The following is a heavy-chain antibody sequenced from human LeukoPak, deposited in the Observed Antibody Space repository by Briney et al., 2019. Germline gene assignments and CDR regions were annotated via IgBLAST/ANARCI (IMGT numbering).Heavy chain of an antibody. Sequence: GGSLRLSCAASGFTFSSHGMHWVRQAPGKGLEWVSFIRRDGSNQYYAESVKGRFTISRDNAKNSLYLQMNSLRAEDTAAYYCARARFDYSFDYWGQGTLVTVS. CDR3: ARARFDYSFDY. CDR2: IRRDGSNQ. CDR1: GFTFSSHG. D-gene: IGHD4-11*01. J-gene: IGHJ4*02. V-gene: IGHV3-30*02.